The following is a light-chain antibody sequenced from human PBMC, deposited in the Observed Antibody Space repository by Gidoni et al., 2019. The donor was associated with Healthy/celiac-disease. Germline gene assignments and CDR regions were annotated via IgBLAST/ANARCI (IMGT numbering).Light chain of an antibody. CDR2: CAS. V-gene: IGKV3-15*01. CDR1: QSVSSN. Sequence: PPATLSVTPGERATLSCRASQSVSSNLAWYQQKPGQAPRLLIYCASTRATGEILMTQSGTEFTLTISSLQSEDFAVYYYQQYNNWPPYTFGQGTKLEIK. CDR3: QQYNNWPPYT. J-gene: IGKJ2*01.